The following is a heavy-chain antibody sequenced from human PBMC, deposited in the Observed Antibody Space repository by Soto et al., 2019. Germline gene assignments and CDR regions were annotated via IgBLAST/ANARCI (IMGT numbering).Heavy chain of an antibody. Sequence: GGSLRLSCAASGFSFSDYAMHWVRQAPGKGLEWVSTISSNSAYIYYTDALRGRFTISRDNAKNSLHLQMNSLRAEDTAVYYCTRDASRDSSARGWFDPWGQGTLGTAPQ. V-gene: IGHV3-21*01. J-gene: IGHJ5*02. CDR2: ISSNSAYI. CDR3: TRDASRDSSARGWFDP. D-gene: IGHD6-13*01. CDR1: GFSFSDYA.